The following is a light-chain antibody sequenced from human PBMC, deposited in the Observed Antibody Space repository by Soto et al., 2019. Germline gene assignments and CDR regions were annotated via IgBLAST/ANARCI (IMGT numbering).Light chain of an antibody. V-gene: IGLV2-14*01. CDR2: EVS. CDR3: SSYATSSTLV. J-gene: IGLJ2*01. CDR1: SSDVGGYKY. Sequence: QSALTQPASVSGSPGQSITISCTGTSSDVGGYKYVSWYQQHPGKAPKLMIYEVSNRPSGVSNRFSGSKSVNTASLTISGLQAEDEADYYCSSYATSSTLVFGGGTKLTVL.